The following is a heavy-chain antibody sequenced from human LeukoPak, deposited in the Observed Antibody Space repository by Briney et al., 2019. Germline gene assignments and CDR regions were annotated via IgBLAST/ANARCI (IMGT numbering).Heavy chain of an antibody. J-gene: IGHJ1*01. CDR2: INKDGSEK. Sequence: PGGSLRLSCAASGLTFSSYWMSWVRQTPGKGLEWVANINKDGSEKYYMDSVRGRFTISRDNAKNSLSLQMNSLRVEDTAVYYCARELVVGPAEYFQNWGQGTLVTVSS. CDR3: ARELVVGPAEYFQN. V-gene: IGHV3-7*01. CDR1: GLTFSSYW. D-gene: IGHD2-8*02.